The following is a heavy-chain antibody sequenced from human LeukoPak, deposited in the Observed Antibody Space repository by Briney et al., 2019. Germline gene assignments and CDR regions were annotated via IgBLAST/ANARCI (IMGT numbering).Heavy chain of an antibody. J-gene: IGHJ5*02. CDR3: ARTLFGDQYQLLHNWFDP. V-gene: IGHV7-4-1*01. D-gene: IGHD2-2*01. CDR2: INTNTGNP. Sequence: ASVKVSCKASGYTFTSYAMNWVRQAPGQGLEWMGWINTNTGNPTYAQGFTGRFVFSLDTSVSTAYLQICSLKAEDTAVYYCARTLFGDQYQLLHNWFDPWGQGTLVTVSS. CDR1: GYTFTSYA.